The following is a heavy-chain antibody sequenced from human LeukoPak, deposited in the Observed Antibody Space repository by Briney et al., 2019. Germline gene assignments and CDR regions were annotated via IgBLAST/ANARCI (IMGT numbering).Heavy chain of an antibody. J-gene: IGHJ4*02. CDR3: ATPGTTYYYDSSGYYYDYFDY. CDR2: IIPIFGTA. Sequence: GSSVKVSCKASGGTFSSYAISWVRQAPGQGLEWMGRIIPIFGTANYAQKFQGRATITADKSTSTAYMELSSLRSEDTAVYYCATPGTTYYYDSSGYYYDYFDYWGQGTLVTVSS. V-gene: IGHV1-69*06. D-gene: IGHD3-22*01. CDR1: GGTFSSYA.